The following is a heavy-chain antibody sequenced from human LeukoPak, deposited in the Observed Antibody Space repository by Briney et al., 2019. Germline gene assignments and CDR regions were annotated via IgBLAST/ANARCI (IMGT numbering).Heavy chain of an antibody. D-gene: IGHD3-10*01. CDR1: GFTFSNYA. CDR3: ARGDGSSDYSDHRFPY. V-gene: IGHV3-23*01. J-gene: IGHJ4*02. CDR2: ISDGGGGT. Sequence: GGSLRLSCVASGFTFSNYAMSWVRQAPGKGLEWVSSISDGGGGTYYADSVRGRFTISRDNDRRSLYLQMNSLGVDDTAVYYCARGDGSSDYSDHRFPYWGRGALVTVSS.